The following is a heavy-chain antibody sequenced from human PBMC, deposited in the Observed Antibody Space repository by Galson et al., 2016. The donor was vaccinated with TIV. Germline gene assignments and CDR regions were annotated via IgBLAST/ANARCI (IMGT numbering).Heavy chain of an antibody. J-gene: IGHJ5*02. Sequence: TLSLTCAVSGYSISSGYYWGWIRQPPGKGLEWIGNFHHGWNTYYNPSLKSRVTISVDTSKNQFSLKLSPVTAADTAVYYCGRGYYSSWYPNWFDPWGQGTLVIVSS. CDR1: GYSISSGYY. D-gene: IGHD6-13*01. V-gene: IGHV4-38-2*01. CDR2: FHHGWNT. CDR3: GRGYYSSWYPNWFDP.